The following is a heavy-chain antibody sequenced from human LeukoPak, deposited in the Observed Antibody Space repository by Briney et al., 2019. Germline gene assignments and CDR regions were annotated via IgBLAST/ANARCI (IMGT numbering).Heavy chain of an antibody. V-gene: IGHV4-34*01. CDR2: INHSGST. CDR1: GRSFSCYY. Sequence: PSETLSLTCAVYGRSFSCYYWSWIRQPPGKGLEWIGEINHSGSTNYNPSLKSRVTISVDTSRNQFSLKLRSVTAADTAVYYCARAILVVSAATSDYFDYWGQGTLVTVSS. CDR3: ARAILVVSAATSDYFDY. D-gene: IGHD2-2*01. J-gene: IGHJ4*02.